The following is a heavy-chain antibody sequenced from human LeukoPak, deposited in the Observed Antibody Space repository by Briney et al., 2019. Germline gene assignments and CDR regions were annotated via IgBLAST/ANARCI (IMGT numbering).Heavy chain of an antibody. CDR2: IGGIGTYI. Sequence: KPGGSLRLSCAASGFTFSDYSINWVRQAPGKGLEWVSSIGGIGTYIYYADSVKGRFTISRDNAKNSLYLQMNSLRAEDTAVYYCARGQVGYSGSYRRLQLLAPRDYWGQGTLVTVSS. V-gene: IGHV3-21*01. CDR1: GFTFSDYS. D-gene: IGHD1-26*01. CDR3: ARGQVGYSGSYRRLQLLAPRDY. J-gene: IGHJ4*02.